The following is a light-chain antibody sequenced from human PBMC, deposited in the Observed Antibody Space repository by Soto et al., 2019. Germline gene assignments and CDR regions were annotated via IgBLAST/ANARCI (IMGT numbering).Light chain of an antibody. V-gene: IGLV1-51*01. CDR1: SSNIGNNY. J-gene: IGLJ2*01. Sequence: QSVLTQPPSVSAAPGQKVTISCSGSSSNIGNNYVSWYQQLPGTAPKLLIYDNNKRPSRIPDRFSGSKSGTSATLGITGLQTGDEADYYCGTWDSSLSAGRVFGGGTKLTVL. CDR2: DNN. CDR3: GTWDSSLSAGRV.